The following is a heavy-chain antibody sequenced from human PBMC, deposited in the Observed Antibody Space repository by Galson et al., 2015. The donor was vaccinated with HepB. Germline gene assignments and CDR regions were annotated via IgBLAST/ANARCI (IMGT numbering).Heavy chain of an antibody. D-gene: IGHD2-2*01. CDR1: GFTFTNYA. J-gene: IGHJ4*02. Sequence: SLRLSCAASGFTFTNYAVSWVRQAPEKGLEWVSSISGSSDSTYYADSVKGRFTISRDNSKNTLYLQMNSLRVEDTAVYYCARARYCSSSCCWIDYWGRGTLVTVSS. CDR3: ARARYCSSSCCWIDY. V-gene: IGHV3-23*01. CDR2: ISGSSDST.